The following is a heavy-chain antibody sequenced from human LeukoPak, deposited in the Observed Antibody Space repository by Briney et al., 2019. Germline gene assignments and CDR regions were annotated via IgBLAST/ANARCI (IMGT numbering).Heavy chain of an antibody. CDR3: ASLSPRYGDYDY. J-gene: IGHJ4*02. CDR1: GFTFSSYW. Sequence: PGGSLRLSCAASGFTFSSYWMHWVRQAPGKGLVWVSRINSDGSSTSYADSVKGRFTISRDNAKNTLYLQMNSLRAEDTAVYYCASLSPRYGDYDYWGQGTLVTVSS. CDR2: INSDGSST. V-gene: IGHV3-74*01. D-gene: IGHD4-17*01.